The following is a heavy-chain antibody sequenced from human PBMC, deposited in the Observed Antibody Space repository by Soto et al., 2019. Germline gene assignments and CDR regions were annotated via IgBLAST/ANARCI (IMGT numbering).Heavy chain of an antibody. CDR1: GFTFSSYA. D-gene: IGHD3-10*01. CDR2: ISGSGGST. Sequence: GGSLRLSCAASGFTFSSYAMSWVRQAPGKGLEWASAISGSGGSTYYADSVKGRFTISRDNSKNTLYLQMNSLRAEDTAVYYCAKDRRARFGNYYYYYYGMDVWGQGTTVTVSS. V-gene: IGHV3-23*01. J-gene: IGHJ6*02. CDR3: AKDRRARFGNYYYYYYGMDV.